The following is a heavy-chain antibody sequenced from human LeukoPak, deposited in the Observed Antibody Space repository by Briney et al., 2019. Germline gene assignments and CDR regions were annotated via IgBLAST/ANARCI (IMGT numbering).Heavy chain of an antibody. CDR1: GYTFTGYY. CDR2: INPNSGGT. D-gene: IGHD6-19*01. Sequence: ASVKVSCKASGYTFTGYYMHWVRQAPGQGLEWMGRINPNSGGTNYAQKFQGRVTMTRDTSISTAYMELSRLRSDDTAVYYCARVKNSGWSDLDYWGEGTLVTVSS. J-gene: IGHJ4*02. V-gene: IGHV1-2*06. CDR3: ARVKNSGWSDLDY.